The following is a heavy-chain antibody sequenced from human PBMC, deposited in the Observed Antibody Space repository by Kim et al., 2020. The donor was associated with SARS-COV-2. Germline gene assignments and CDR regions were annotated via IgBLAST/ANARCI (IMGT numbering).Heavy chain of an antibody. Sequence: GGSLRLSCAASGFTFSNAWMSWVRQAPGKGLEWVGRIKSKTDGGTTDYAAPVKGRFTISRDDSKNTLYLQMNSLKTEDTAVYYCTTDPQLAMIVVVISGNRGDYWGQGTLVTVSS. CDR3: TTDPQLAMIVVVISGNRGDY. V-gene: IGHV3-15*01. CDR2: IKSKTDGGTT. D-gene: IGHD3-22*01. CDR1: GFTFSNAW. J-gene: IGHJ4*02.